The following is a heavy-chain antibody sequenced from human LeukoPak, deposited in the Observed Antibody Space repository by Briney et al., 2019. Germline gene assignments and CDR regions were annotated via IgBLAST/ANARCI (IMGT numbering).Heavy chain of an antibody. CDR3: ARDNGNSWYEAHY. J-gene: IGHJ4*02. V-gene: IGHV3-7*01. CDR2: IDQDGSEK. Sequence: SGGSLRLSCAASGFTFSNYWMSWVRQAPGKGLEWVANIDQDGSEKYYVDSVKGRFTISRDNAKNSLYLQMDSLRAEDTAVYYCARDNGNSWYEAHYWGQGTLVTVSS. CDR1: GFTFSNYW. D-gene: IGHD6-13*01.